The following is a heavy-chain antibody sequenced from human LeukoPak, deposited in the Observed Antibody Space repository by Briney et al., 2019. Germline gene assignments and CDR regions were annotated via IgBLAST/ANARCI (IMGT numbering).Heavy chain of an antibody. CDR3: ARDKSYCSGGSCYSRRYFDY. CDR2: TNPSGGST. D-gene: IGHD2-15*01. J-gene: IGHJ4*02. Sequence: ASVKVSCKASGYTFTSYYMHWVRQAPGQGLEWMGITNPSGGSTSYAQKFQGRVTMTRDTSTSTVYMELSSLRSEDTAVYYCARDKSYCSGGSCYSRRYFDYWGQGTLVTVSS. CDR1: GYTFTSYY. V-gene: IGHV1-46*01.